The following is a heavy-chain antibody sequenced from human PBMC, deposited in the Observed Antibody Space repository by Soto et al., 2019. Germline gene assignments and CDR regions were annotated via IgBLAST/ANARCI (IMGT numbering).Heavy chain of an antibody. Sequence: PGGSLRLSCAASGFTFSSYWMSWVRQAPGKGLEWVANIKQTGSEKYYVDSVKGRFTISRDNAKNSLYLQMNSLRAEDTAVYYCARGGATRHPLYFDYWGQGTLVTVSS. D-gene: IGHD1-26*01. V-gene: IGHV3-7*01. CDR3: ARGGATRHPLYFDY. J-gene: IGHJ4*02. CDR1: GFTFSSYW. CDR2: IKQTGSEK.